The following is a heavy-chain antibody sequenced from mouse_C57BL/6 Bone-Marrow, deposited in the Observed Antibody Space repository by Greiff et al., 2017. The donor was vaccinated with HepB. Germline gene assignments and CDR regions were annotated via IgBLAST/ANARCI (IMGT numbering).Heavy chain of an antibody. V-gene: IGHV8-12*01. CDR3: ARVYDGYYERDAMDY. CDR1: GFSLSTSGMG. J-gene: IGHJ4*01. D-gene: IGHD2-3*01. CDR2: IYWDDDK. Sequence: QVTLKVSGPGILQSSQTLSLTCSFSGFSLSTSGMGVSWIRQPSGKGLEWLAHIYWDDDKRYNPSLKSRHTISKDTSRTQVFLKITSVDTADTATYCGARVYDGYYERDAMDYWGQGTSVTVSS.